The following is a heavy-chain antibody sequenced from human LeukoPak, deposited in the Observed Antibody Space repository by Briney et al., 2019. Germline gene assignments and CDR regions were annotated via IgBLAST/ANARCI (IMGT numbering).Heavy chain of an antibody. Sequence: PGESLKISSKGSGYSFSTYCIAWVRQMPGKGLELMGVIYPGDSDTRYSPSFQGQVTISADKSISTAYLQWNSLKASDTAIYYCARLATAIVARYFDYWGQGTLVTVSS. J-gene: IGHJ4*02. CDR2: IYPGDSDT. D-gene: IGHD5-18*01. CDR3: ARLATAIVARYFDY. V-gene: IGHV5-51*01. CDR1: GYSFSTYC.